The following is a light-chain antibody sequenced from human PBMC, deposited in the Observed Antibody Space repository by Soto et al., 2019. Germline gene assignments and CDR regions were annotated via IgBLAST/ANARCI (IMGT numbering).Light chain of an antibody. CDR3: QKYNRAPPIT. CDR1: QGISNS. Sequence: DIQMTQSPSSLSASVGDRVTITCRASQGISNSLAWYQQKPGKVPKLLIYAASTLQSGVPSRFSGSGSGTDFTLTISSLQPEDVATYYCQKYNRAPPITFGQGTRLEIK. V-gene: IGKV1-27*01. CDR2: AAS. J-gene: IGKJ5*01.